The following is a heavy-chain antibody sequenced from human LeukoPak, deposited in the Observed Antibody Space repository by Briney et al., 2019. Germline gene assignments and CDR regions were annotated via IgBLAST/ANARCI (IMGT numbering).Heavy chain of an antibody. J-gene: IGHJ6*03. Sequence: SQTLSLTCAISGDSVSSISVAWNWIRQPPGKGLEWIGYFYTSANTNYNPSLKSRVTMSVDTSKNQFSLKLSSVTAADTAVYYCAGGLRDEERHYGYYYMDVWGKGTTVTVSS. V-gene: IGHV4-4*09. CDR1: GDSVSSISVA. CDR2: FYTSANT. CDR3: AGGLRDEERHYGYYYMDV. D-gene: IGHD3-16*01.